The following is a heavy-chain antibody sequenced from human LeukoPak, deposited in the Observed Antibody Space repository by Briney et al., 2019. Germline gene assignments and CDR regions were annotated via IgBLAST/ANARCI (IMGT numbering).Heavy chain of an antibody. CDR3: ARYYYDSSIYYYYLDC. CDR1: GGSISIYY. J-gene: IGHJ4*02. D-gene: IGHD3-22*01. V-gene: IGHV4-59*01. CDR2: ISYSGST. Sequence: SETLSLTCTVPGGSISIYYWSWIRQPPGKGLESIGYISYSGSTSDNPSRKSRVTMSVDTSKNKFSLKLTSVIAADTAVYYCARYYYDSSIYYYYLDCWGQGTLVTVSS.